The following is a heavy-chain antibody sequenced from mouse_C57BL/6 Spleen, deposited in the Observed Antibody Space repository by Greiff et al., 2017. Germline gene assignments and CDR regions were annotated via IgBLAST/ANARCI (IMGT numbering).Heavy chain of an antibody. D-gene: IGHD1-1*02. CDR3: ARDYVYWYFDV. CDR2: IYPRDGST. V-gene: IGHV1-78*01. CDR1: GYTFTDHT. Sequence: VKLMESDAELVKPGASVKISCKVSGYTFTDHTIHWMKQRPEQGLEWIGYIYPRDGSTKYNEKFKGMATLTADKSSSTAYMQLNSLTSEDSAVYFCARDYVYWYFDVWGTGTTVTVSS. J-gene: IGHJ1*03.